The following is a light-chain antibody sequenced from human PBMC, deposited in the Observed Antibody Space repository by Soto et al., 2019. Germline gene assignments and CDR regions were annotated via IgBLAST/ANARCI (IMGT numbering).Light chain of an antibody. J-gene: IGKJ4*01. CDR2: DAS. Sequence: EIALTQSPATLSLSPGERATLSCRASRSVSRYLAWYQQKPGQAPRLLIYDASNRATGIPARFSGSGSGTDFTLTISSLEPEDFAVYYCQQRGNWPSFGGGTKVEIK. V-gene: IGKV3-11*01. CDR3: QQRGNWPS. CDR1: RSVSRY.